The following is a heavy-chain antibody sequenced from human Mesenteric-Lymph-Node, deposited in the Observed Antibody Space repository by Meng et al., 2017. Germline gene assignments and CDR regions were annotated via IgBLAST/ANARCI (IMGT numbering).Heavy chain of an antibody. CDR3: ASIVGATWAPPIYDAFDI. CDR1: GYTFTSYY. Sequence: ASVKVSCKASGYTFTSYYMHWVRQAPGQGLEWMGIINPSGGSTSYAQKFQGRVTMTRDTSTSTVYMELSSLRSEDTAVYYCASIVGATWAPPIYDAFDIWGQGTMVTVSS. J-gene: IGHJ3*02. V-gene: IGHV1-46*01. D-gene: IGHD1-26*01. CDR2: INPSGGST.